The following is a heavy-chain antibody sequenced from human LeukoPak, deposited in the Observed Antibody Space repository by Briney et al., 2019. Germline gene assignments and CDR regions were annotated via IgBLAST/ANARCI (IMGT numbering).Heavy chain of an antibody. CDR2: IWFEGTNE. CDR1: GYSFSDYG. J-gene: IGHJ6*03. Sequence: GGSLRLSCVASGYSFSDYGMHWVRQAPGKGLEWVALIWFEGTNEKYADSVRGRFAISRDNSKNTVYLQLNSLRVEDTAIYYCANPHSSASISYYMDVWGKGITVTVSS. V-gene: IGHV3-33*06. CDR3: ANPHSSASISYYMDV. D-gene: IGHD6-6*01.